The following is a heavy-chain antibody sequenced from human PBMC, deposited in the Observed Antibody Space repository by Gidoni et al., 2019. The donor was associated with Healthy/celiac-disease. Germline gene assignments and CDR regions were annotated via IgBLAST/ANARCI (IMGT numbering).Heavy chain of an antibody. D-gene: IGHD5-18*01. CDR2: ILYDGSDGSNK. CDR1: RFIFTNYA. Sequence: QVQLVESGGGVVQPGRSLRLSCAASRFIFTNYAMHWVRQAPGKGLEWMAVILYDGSDGSNKYYADSVKGRFTISRDNSKNTLYLQLNSLRAEDTAVYYCARESLKNSYGYSDGFDMWGQGTMVTVSS. CDR3: ARESLKNSYGYSDGFDM. V-gene: IGHV3-30-3*01. J-gene: IGHJ3*02.